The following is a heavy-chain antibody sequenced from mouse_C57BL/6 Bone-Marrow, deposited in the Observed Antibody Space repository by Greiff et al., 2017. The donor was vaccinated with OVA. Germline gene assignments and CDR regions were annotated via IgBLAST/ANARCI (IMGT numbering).Heavy chain of an antibody. CDR3: AKAPFITTVVATDYAMDY. CDR1: GYTFTSYG. D-gene: IGHD1-1*01. J-gene: IGHJ4*01. V-gene: IGHV1-81*01. Sequence: QVQLQQSGAELARPGASVKLSCKASGYTFTSYGISWVKQRTGQGLEWIGEIYPRSGNTYYNEKFKGKATLTADKSSSTAYMELRSLTSEDSAVYFCAKAPFITTVVATDYAMDYWGQGTSVTVSS. CDR2: IYPRSGNT.